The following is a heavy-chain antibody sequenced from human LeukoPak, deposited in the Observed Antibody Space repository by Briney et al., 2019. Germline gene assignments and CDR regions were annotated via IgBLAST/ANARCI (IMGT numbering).Heavy chain of an antibody. CDR2: ISSSSSYT. CDR1: GFTFSSYS. D-gene: IGHD6-6*01. CDR3: ARDLEYSSSSLDY. Sequence: GGSLRLSCAASGFTFSSYSMNWVRQAPGKGLEWVSSISSSSSYTYYADSVKGRFTISRDNAKNSLYLQMNSLRAEDTAVYYCARDLEYSSSSLDYWGQGTLVTVSS. V-gene: IGHV3-21*01. J-gene: IGHJ4*02.